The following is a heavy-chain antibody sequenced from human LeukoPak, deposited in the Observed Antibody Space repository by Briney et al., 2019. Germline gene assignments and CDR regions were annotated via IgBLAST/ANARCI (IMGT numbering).Heavy chain of an antibody. J-gene: IGHJ4*02. V-gene: IGHV3-48*04. CDR1: GFTFSTYT. Sequence: GGSLRLSCAASGFTFSTYTMNWVRQAPGRGLEWVSDISSGSRTIYYADSVKGRFTISRDNAKNSLYLQMNSLRAEDTAVYYCARVEMATTPHYLYWGQGTLVTVSS. D-gene: IGHD5-24*01. CDR3: ARVEMATTPHYLY. CDR2: ISSGSRTI.